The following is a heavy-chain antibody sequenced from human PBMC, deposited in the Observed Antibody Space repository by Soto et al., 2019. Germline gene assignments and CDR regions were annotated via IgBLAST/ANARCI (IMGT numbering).Heavy chain of an antibody. J-gene: IGHJ1*01. CDR1: GFTFSSYA. CDR3: ARGHPPH. V-gene: IGHV3-30-3*01. CDR2: ISYDGSNK. Sequence: QVQLVESGGGVVQPGRSLRLSCAASGFTFSSYAMHWVRQAPGKGLEWVAVISYDGSNKYYADSLKGRFTISRDNSKNTLYLQMNSLRAEGTAVYYCARGHPPHWGQGPLVTVSS.